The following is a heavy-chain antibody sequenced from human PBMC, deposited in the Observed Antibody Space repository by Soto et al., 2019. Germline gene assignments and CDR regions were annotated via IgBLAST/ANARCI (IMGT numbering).Heavy chain of an antibody. CDR1: GCFCSGYA. Sequence: GWLRRPCSASGCFCSGYAMTWARRAPGKGLEWVSAISRSGADAHYADSVKGRFTISRGNSKNTLYLQMNSLRAEDTAVYYCGNWVEDRNVYFHYWGRGALVTVYS. V-gene: IGHV3-23*01. J-gene: IGHJ4*02. CDR2: ISRSGADA. CDR3: GNWVEDRNVYFHY. D-gene: IGHD7-27*01.